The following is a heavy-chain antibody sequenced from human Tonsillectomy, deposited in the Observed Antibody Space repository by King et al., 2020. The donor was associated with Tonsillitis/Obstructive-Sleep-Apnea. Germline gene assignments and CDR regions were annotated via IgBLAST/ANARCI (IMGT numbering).Heavy chain of an antibody. J-gene: IGHJ4*02. Sequence: QLVQSGAEVKKPGASVKVSCKASGYTFTSYGFSWVRQAPGQGLEWMGWISAYYGYTNYAQKLQGRVTLTTDTSANTAYMELRSLISDDTAVYYCARSWDAASGDYWGQGTLVSVSS. D-gene: IGHD6-13*01. V-gene: IGHV1-18*01. CDR1: GYTFTSYG. CDR3: ARSWDAASGDY. CDR2: ISAYYGYT.